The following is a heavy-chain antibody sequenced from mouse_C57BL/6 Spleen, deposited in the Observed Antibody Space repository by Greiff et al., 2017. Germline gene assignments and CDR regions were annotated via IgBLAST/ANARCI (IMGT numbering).Heavy chain of an antibody. CDR2: INPSTGGT. J-gene: IGHJ1*03. CDR3: ARYYYGSSSYWYFDV. V-gene: IGHV1-42*01. Sequence: VQLQQSGPELVKPGASVKISCKASGYSFTGYYMNWVKQSPEKSLEWIGEINPSTGGTTYNQKFKAKATLTVDKSSSTAYMQLKSLTSEDSAVYYCARYYYGSSSYWYFDVWGTGTTVTVSS. CDR1: GYSFTGYY. D-gene: IGHD1-1*01.